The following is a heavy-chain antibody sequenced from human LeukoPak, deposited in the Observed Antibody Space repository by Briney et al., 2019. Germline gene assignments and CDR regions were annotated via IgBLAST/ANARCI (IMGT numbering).Heavy chain of an antibody. CDR1: GFTFSSYW. D-gene: IGHD2/OR15-2a*01. J-gene: IGHJ6*02. Sequence: PGWSLRLSCAASGFTFSSYWMHWVRQAPGKGVVWVSRINSDGSSTDYADSVKGRFTISRDNAKNTLYLQMNSLRAEDTTVYYCARDGNYYGLDVWGQGTTVTVSS. CDR3: ARDGNYYGLDV. V-gene: IGHV3-74*01. CDR2: INSDGSST.